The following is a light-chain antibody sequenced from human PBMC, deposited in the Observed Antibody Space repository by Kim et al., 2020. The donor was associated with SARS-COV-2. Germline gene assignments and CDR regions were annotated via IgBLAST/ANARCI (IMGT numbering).Light chain of an antibody. J-gene: IGLJ2*01. CDR1: SGNMADDY. V-gene: IGLV6-57*03. CDR3: QSYDISNVI. CDR2: EDS. Sequence: GNTVPITCHRTSGNMADDYVQWYQQRPGSAPTIVIYEDSERPSGVPDRFSGSIDTSSSSASLTISGLKTEDEADYYCQSYDISNVIFGGGTQLTVL.